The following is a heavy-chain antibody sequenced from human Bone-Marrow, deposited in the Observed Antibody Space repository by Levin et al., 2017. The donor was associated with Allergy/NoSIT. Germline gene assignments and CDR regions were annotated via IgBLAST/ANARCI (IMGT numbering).Heavy chain of an antibody. CDR1: GFTVSTHY. V-gene: IGHV3-53*01. Sequence: GESLKISCAASGFTVSTHYMTWVRQAPGKGLEWVSVIYSGGSTFYADSVKGRFTISRDTSKNTLFLQMNSLRADDTAVYYCARGGGGGYDFGYWGQGTLVTVSS. CDR2: IYSGGST. J-gene: IGHJ4*02. CDR3: ARGGGGGYDFGY. D-gene: IGHD5-12*01.